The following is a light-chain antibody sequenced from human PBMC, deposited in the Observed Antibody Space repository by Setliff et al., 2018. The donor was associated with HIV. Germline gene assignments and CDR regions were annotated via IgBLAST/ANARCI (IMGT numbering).Light chain of an antibody. J-gene: IGLJ3*02. CDR1: RSDVGNTLS. Sequence: QSALAQPASVSGSPGQSITISCTGSRSDVGNTLSVSWYQQNVGEVPKLLIYEVDRRPSGISHRFSGSKSANTASLTISGLQVEDEADYYCCSYGSGDIWVFGGGTTVTVL. V-gene: IGLV2-23*02. CDR3: CSYGSGDIWV. CDR2: EVD.